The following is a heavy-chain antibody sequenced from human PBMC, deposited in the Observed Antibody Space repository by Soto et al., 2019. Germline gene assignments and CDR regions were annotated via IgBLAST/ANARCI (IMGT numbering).Heavy chain of an antibody. D-gene: IGHD6-6*01. CDR3: AKDQRSSSSYYYYGMDV. J-gene: IGHJ6*02. CDR2: ISWNSGGI. V-gene: IGHV3-9*01. Sequence: PGGSLRLSCAASGFTFDDYAMHWVRQGPGKGLEWVSGISWNSGGIGYADSVKGRFTISRDNAKNSLYLQMDRLRAEDTAVYYCAKDQRSSSSYYYYGMDVWGQGTTVTVSS. CDR1: GFTFDDYA.